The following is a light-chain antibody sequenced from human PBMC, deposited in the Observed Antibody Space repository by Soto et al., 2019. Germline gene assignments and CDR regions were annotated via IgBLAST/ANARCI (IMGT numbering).Light chain of an antibody. J-gene: IGLJ1*01. CDR1: SSDVGDYNY. V-gene: IGLV2-14*01. CDR3: SSFSSDTTLFV. Sequence: QSALTQPASVSGSPGQSITISCTGTSSDVGDYNYVSWYQQHPGKVPKLMIYEVSNRPSGVSYRFSGSKSGNTASLTISGLQAEDEADYYCSSFSSDTTLFVFGGGTKVTVL. CDR2: EVS.